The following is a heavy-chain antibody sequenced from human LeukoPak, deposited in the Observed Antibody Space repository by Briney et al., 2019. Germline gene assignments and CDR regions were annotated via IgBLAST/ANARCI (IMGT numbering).Heavy chain of an antibody. CDR1: GGSIDRSSYY. Sequence: SETLSLTCTVSGGSIDRSSYYWGWIRQPPGKGLEWIGSIYYSGNTYYNSSLKSRITISVNTTKNQVALKLSSVTAADTAVYYCARVRGPDGWFAPWGQGTLVSVSS. CDR3: ARVRGPDGWFAP. CDR2: IYYSGNT. J-gene: IGHJ5*02. V-gene: IGHV4-39*01.